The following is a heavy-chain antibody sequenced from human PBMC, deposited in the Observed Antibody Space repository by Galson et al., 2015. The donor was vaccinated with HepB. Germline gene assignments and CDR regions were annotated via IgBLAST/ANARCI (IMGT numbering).Heavy chain of an antibody. V-gene: IGHV3-73*01. CDR1: GFTFSGSA. D-gene: IGHD6-19*01. CDR2: IRSKANSYAT. Sequence: SLRLSCAASGFTFSGSAMHWVRQASGKGLEWVGRIRSKANSYATAYAASVKGRFTISRDDSKNTAYLQMNSLKTEDTAVYYCTGTIAVAGFDYWGQGTLVTVSS. CDR3: TGTIAVAGFDY. J-gene: IGHJ4*02.